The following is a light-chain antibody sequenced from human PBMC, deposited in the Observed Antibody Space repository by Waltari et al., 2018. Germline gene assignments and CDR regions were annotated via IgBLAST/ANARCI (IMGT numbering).Light chain of an antibody. CDR1: SSDVGRFDY. J-gene: IGLJ2*01. Sequence: QSALTQPPPASGSPGQSVTVSCTGTSSDVGRFDYVSWYQQHPGQTPKLLIYNVRQRPSGVPDRFSGSKSGNTASLAVSGLQADDEADYYCSSHTGSGIVFGGGTKLTVL. CDR3: SSHTGSGIV. V-gene: IGLV2-8*01. CDR2: NVR.